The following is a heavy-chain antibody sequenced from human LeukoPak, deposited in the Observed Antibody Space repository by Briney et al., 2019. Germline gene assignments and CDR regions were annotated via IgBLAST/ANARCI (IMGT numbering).Heavy chain of an antibody. V-gene: IGHV4-59*01. Sequence: PSGTLSLTCTVSGGSISNYYWSWIRQPPGKGLEWIGYIDYSGTTNYNPSLKSRVTISLDTSKNQFSLKLSPVTAADTAVYYCARVGGRSRAVDYWGQGTLVTVSS. J-gene: IGHJ4*02. CDR2: IDYSGTT. CDR3: ARVGGRSRAVDY. D-gene: IGHD1-26*01. CDR1: GGSISNYY.